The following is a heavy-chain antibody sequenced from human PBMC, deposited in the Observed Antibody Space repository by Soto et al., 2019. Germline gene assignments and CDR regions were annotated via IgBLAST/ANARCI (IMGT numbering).Heavy chain of an antibody. CDR3: ARMRGLGEISPYFDY. V-gene: IGHV4-59*01. CDR1: GGSISDYQ. CDR2: IYYSGRT. J-gene: IGHJ4*02. D-gene: IGHD3-16*02. Sequence: QVQLQESGPGLVKPSETLSLTCTVSGGSISDYQWDWIRQPPGKGLEWIGYIYYSGRTNYNPSRKSRLTISLDTSTKQFSLSLRSVTAADTAVYYCARMRGLGEISPYFDYWCQGTLVTVSS.